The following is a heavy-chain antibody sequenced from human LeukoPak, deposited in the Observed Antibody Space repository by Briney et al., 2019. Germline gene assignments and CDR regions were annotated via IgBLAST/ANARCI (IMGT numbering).Heavy chain of an antibody. V-gene: IGHV4-4*07. CDR3: ARGTAELGRSFDY. CDR2: IHTSGST. CDR1: GDSISSHY. Sequence: SETLSLTCTVSGDSISSHYWSWIRQPAGKGLEWIGRIHTSGSTNYKPSLTSRGTMSVDTSKNQFSLKLTSVTAADTAVYYCARGTAELGRSFDYWGQGALVIVSS. J-gene: IGHJ4*02. D-gene: IGHD1-1*01.